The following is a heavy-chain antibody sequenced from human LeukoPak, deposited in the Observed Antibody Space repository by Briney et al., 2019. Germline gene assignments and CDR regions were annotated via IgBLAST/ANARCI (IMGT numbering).Heavy chain of an antibody. CDR2: IYPGDSDT. Sequence: PGESLKISCKVSGYSFTSYWIGWVRQMPGKGLEWMGIIYPGDSDTRYSPSFQGQVTISADKPSSTTYLQWSTLKASDTAMYYCARPYSTGWYPFDYWGQGTLVTVSS. CDR3: ARPYSTGWYPFDY. J-gene: IGHJ4*02. D-gene: IGHD6-19*01. V-gene: IGHV5-51*01. CDR1: GYSFTSYW.